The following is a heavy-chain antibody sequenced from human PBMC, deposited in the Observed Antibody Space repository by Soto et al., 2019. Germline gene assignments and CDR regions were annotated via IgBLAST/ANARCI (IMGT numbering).Heavy chain of an antibody. CDR3: ARNIAVPRTRGFDF. D-gene: IGHD6-19*01. CDR2: IYHTGTT. Sequence: QVQLQESGPGLVKPSGTLSLTCAVSGGSISDNWWSWVRQPPGKGLEWIGEIYHTGTTHYNPSLWSRVTISIDKSKNQFSLKLSSVTDADTAVYYCARNIAVPRTRGFDFWGQGTLVTVSS. V-gene: IGHV4-4*02. J-gene: IGHJ4*02. CDR1: GGSISDNW.